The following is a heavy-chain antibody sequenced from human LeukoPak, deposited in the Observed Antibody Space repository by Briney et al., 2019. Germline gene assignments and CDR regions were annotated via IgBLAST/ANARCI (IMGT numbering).Heavy chain of an antibody. J-gene: IGHJ3*02. CDR3: ARVIWLGEESFDI. V-gene: IGHV1-2*02. D-gene: IGHD3-10*01. CDR2: INPNSGGT. Sequence: ASVKVSCKASGYTFTGYYMHWVRQAPGQGLERMGWINPNSGGTNYAQKFQGRVTMTRDTSISTAYMELSRLRSDDTAVYYCARVIWLGEESFDIWGQGTMVTVSS. CDR1: GYTFTGYY.